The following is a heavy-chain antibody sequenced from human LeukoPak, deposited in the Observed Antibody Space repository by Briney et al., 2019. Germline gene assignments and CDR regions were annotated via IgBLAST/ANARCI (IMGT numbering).Heavy chain of an antibody. CDR3: ARDVTPATA. Sequence: PSETLSLTCTVSGGSISSNYWSWIRQPPGKGLEWIGFVRSGGSTNYNPSLKSRVTISVDTSKNQFSLKLSSVTAADTAVYYCARDVTPATAWGQGTLVTVS. V-gene: IGHV4-59*01. CDR2: VRSGGST. D-gene: IGHD3-16*01. CDR1: GGSISSNY. J-gene: IGHJ4*02.